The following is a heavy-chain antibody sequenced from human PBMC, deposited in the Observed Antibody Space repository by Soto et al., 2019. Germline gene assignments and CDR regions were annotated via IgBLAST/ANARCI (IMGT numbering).Heavy chain of an antibody. D-gene: IGHD2-2*02. CDR2: IDSSGNI. Sequence: PPESLRPSWAASRPSVTRDYMTCVRQSPGEWLEWVSVIDSSGNIYYPDSVKGRCTTSRDNSQNTFFLQMNSLRAEDTAVYYCAILCSSTRCYTNRRQYGMDVWGQGTTVTVSS. V-gene: IGHV3-53*01. CDR1: RPSVTRDY. J-gene: IGHJ6*02. CDR3: AILCSSTRCYTNRRQYGMDV.